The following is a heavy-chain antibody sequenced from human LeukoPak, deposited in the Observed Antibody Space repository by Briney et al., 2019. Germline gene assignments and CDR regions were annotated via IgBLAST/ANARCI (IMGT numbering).Heavy chain of an antibody. D-gene: IGHD6-13*01. CDR3: ARDWSRQQLDF. CDR2: IYYSGSI. J-gene: IGHJ4*02. Sequence: PSETLSLTCTVSGGSISSDNYYWNWIRQPPGKGLEWIGYIYYSGSIHYSPSLKSRVTISVDTSKNQFSLKLTSVTAADTAVYYCARDWSRQQLDFWGLGTLVTVSS. CDR1: GGSISSDNYY. V-gene: IGHV4-30-4*01.